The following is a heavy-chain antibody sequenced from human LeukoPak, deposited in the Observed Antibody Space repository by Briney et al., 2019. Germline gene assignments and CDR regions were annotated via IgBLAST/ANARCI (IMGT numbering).Heavy chain of an antibody. J-gene: IGHJ4*02. V-gene: IGHV4-59*12. CDR3: AREGGPYRPLDY. CDR2: VDLLGRA. Sequence: SETLSLTCTVSGGSISTYDWSWIRQPPGKGLEWIGEVDLLGRANYDPSLKSRVAISVDKSENHISLWLTSVTAADTAVYYCAREGGPYRPLDYSGQGTLVTVSS. CDR1: GGSISTYD.